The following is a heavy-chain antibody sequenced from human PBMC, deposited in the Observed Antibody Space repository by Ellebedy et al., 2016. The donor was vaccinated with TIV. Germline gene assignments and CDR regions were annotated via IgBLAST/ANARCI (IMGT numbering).Heavy chain of an antibody. CDR1: GGSFTGYY. CDR2: VSQSGRT. D-gene: IGHD6-19*01. J-gene: IGHJ4*02. CDR3: AEGRSGWYYFDY. V-gene: IGHV4-34*01. Sequence: SETLSLTCAVSGGSFTGYYWSWVRQPPGKGLEWIGEVSQSGRTNYQPSLTRRVTIAVDTYKNQFSLNLNSVTAADTAVYYGAEGRSGWYYFDYWGQGTLVTVSS.